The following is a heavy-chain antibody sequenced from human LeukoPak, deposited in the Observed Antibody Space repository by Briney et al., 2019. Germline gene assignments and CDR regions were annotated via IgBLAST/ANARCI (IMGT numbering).Heavy chain of an antibody. J-gene: IGHJ4*02. CDR3: ARTIVVAGFTDYFDY. V-gene: IGHV3-53*01. D-gene: IGHD6-19*01. CDR1: GFTVSSNY. Sequence: PGGSLRLSCAASGFTVSSNYMSWVRQAPGRGLEWVSVIYSGGSTYYADSVEGRFTISRDNSKNMLYLQMNSLRAGDTAVYYCARTIVVAGFTDYFDYWGQGTLVSVSS. CDR2: IYSGGST.